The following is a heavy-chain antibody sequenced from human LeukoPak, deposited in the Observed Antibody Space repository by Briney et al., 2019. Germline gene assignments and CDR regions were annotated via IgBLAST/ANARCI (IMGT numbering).Heavy chain of an antibody. J-gene: IGHJ5*02. CDR1: GGSINNYY. V-gene: IGHV4-4*07. CDR3: ARLFYYGSGTNNWFDP. CDR2: IYTSGST. D-gene: IGHD3-10*01. Sequence: PSETLSRTCTVSGGSINNYYWSWIRQPAGKGLEWIGRIYTSGSTNYNPSLKSRVTMSVDTSKNQFSLKLNSMTAADTAVYYCARLFYYGSGTNNWFDPWGQGTLVTVSS.